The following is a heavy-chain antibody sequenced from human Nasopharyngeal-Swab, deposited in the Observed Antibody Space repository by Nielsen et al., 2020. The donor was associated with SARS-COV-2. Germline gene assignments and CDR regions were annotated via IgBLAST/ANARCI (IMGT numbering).Heavy chain of an antibody. D-gene: IGHD5-18*01. CDR3: AKESMDTAMVYDYFYFYMDV. CDR2: IRYDGSNK. V-gene: IGHV3-30*02. Sequence: GESLKISCAASGFTFSSYGMHWVRQAPGKGLEWVAFIRYDGSNKYYADSVKGRFTISRDNSKNTLYLQMNSLRAEDTAEYYCAKESMDTAMVYDYFYFYMDVWGKGTTVTVSS. J-gene: IGHJ6*03. CDR1: GFTFSSYG.